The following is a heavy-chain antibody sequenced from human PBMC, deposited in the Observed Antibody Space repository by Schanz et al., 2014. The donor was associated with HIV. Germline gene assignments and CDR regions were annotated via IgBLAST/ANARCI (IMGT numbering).Heavy chain of an antibody. V-gene: IGHV3-33*03. CDR1: GFIFSNYG. CDR3: AKGATRPDYFDS. D-gene: IGHD1-26*01. J-gene: IGHJ4*02. CDR2: IWYDGSQT. Sequence: QVQLVESGGGVVQPGRSLRLSCAASGFIFSNYGMYWVRQAPGKGLECVAIIWYDGSQTRYTGSVKGRFTISRDNSKNILYLQMNSVRPEDTAVYFCAKGATRPDYFDSWGQGTLVTVSS.